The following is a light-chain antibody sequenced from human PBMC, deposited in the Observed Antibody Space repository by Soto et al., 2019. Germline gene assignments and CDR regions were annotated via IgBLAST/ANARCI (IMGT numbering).Light chain of an antibody. CDR3: QQYGRSPLT. J-gene: IGKJ4*01. V-gene: IGKV3-20*01. CDR1: QSVSSSY. Sequence: EIVLTQSPGTLSLSPGERATLSCRASQSVSSSYLAWYQQKPGQAPRPRIYGAASRATGIPDRFSGSGSGPDFTLTISRLKPEDFAVYYCQQYGRSPLTFGGGNQVDIK. CDR2: GAA.